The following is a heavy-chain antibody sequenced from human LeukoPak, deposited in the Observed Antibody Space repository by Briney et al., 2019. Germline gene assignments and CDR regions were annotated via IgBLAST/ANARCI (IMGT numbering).Heavy chain of an antibody. CDR2: INQTGSEK. CDR3: ARLLYYGSGSSSFDS. D-gene: IGHD3-10*01. V-gene: IGHV3-7*01. CDR1: GFTFSTYW. J-gene: IGHJ4*02. Sequence: GGSLRLSCAASGFTFSTYWMSWVRQAPGKGLEGVADINQTGSEKYYVDSVKGRFTISRDNAKNSLYLQRNSLRAEDTIVYYCARLLYYGSGSSSFDSWGQGTLVTVSS.